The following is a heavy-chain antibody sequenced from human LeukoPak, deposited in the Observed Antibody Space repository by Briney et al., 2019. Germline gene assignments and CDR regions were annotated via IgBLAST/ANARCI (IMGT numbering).Heavy chain of an antibody. CDR3: ARGRATVTTHWLDP. CDR1: GYTFTSYD. Sequence: ASVKVSCKASGYTFTSYDINWVRQATGHGLEWMGWMNPNSGNIAYAQKFQGRVTITRNTSIHTAYMELSSLTSEDTAMYYCARGRATVTTHWLDPWGQGTLVAVSS. J-gene: IGHJ5*02. V-gene: IGHV1-8*03. D-gene: IGHD4-11*01. CDR2: MNPNSGNI.